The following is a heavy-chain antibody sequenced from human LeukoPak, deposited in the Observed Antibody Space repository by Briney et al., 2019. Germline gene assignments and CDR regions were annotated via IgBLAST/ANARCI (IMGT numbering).Heavy chain of an antibody. CDR3: ASHYGSGFDY. Sequence: PSETLSLTCTVSVXSISSYYGSWIRQPPGKGLEWVGYIYYSGSTNYNPPLKSRVTISIDTSKNQVSLKLSSVTAADTAMYYCASHYGSGFDYWGQGTLVTVSS. CDR2: IYYSGST. V-gene: IGHV4-59*01. D-gene: IGHD3-10*01. J-gene: IGHJ4*02. CDR1: VXSISSYY.